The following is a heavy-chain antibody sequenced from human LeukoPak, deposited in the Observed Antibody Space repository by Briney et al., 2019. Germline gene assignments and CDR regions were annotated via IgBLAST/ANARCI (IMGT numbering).Heavy chain of an antibody. CDR1: GFTFSDYE. CDR2: ISSRGSTI. D-gene: IGHD2-15*01. V-gene: IGHV3-48*03. Sequence: GGSLRLSCGASGFTFSDYEMNWIRQAPGKGLEWVSYISSRGSTIYYADSVKGRFTISRDNAKNSLYLQMNSLRAEDTAVYYCARGDYCSGASCYSTPATFFDYWGQGTLVTVSS. J-gene: IGHJ4*02. CDR3: ARGDYCSGASCYSTPATFFDY.